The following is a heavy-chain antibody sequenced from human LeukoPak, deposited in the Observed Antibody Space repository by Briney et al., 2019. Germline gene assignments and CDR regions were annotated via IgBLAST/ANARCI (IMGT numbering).Heavy chain of an antibody. CDR3: ASPGGSGSSWPGY. J-gene: IGHJ4*02. CDR1: GFTFSSYS. D-gene: IGHD3-10*01. CDR2: ISSSSSYI. V-gene: IGHV3-21*01. Sequence: PGGSLRLSCAASGFTFSSYSMNWVRQAPGKGLEWVSSISSSSSYIYYADSVKGRFTISRDNAKNSLYLQMNSLRAEDTAVYYCASPGGSGSSWPGYWGQGTLVTVTS.